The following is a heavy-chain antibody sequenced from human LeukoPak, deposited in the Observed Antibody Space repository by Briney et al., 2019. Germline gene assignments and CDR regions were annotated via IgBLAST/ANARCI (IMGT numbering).Heavy chain of an antibody. CDR2: ISSSSSYT. CDR1: GFTSSDYY. J-gene: IGHJ4*02. Sequence: GGSLRLSCAASGFTSSDYYMSWIRQAPGKGLEWVSYISSSSSYTNYADSVKGRFTISRDNAKNSLYLQMNSLRAEDTAVYYCARSRSYYDSSGYYDYFDYWGQGTLVTVSS. V-gene: IGHV3-11*03. D-gene: IGHD3-22*01. CDR3: ARSRSYYDSSGYYDYFDY.